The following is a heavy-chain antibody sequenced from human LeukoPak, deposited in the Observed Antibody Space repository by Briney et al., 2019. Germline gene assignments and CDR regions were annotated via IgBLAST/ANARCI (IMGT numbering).Heavy chain of an antibody. Sequence: GGSLRLSCAASGFTFSSYWMSWVRQAPGKGLEWVANIKQDGSEKYHVDSVKGRFTISRDNAKNSLYLQMNSLRAEDTAVYYCARETSSGWYYFDYWGQGTLVTVSS. V-gene: IGHV3-7*05. D-gene: IGHD6-19*01. J-gene: IGHJ4*02. CDR3: ARETSSGWYYFDY. CDR1: GFTFSSYW. CDR2: IKQDGSEK.